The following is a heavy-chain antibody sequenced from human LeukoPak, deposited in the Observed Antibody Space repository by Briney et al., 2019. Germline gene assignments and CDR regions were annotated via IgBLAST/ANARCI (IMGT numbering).Heavy chain of an antibody. CDR1: GFTFSKYW. CDR3: ATKQWLAPPPDS. J-gene: IGHJ4*02. D-gene: IGHD6-19*01. Sequence: GKSLRLSCAATGFTFSKYWMLWISKAPGKGLESVSRINTDGTVTTYADSVKGRFTVSRDNADNTMFLQMNSVRDEDTAVYYCATKQWLAPPPDSWGQGTPVTVSS. CDR2: INTDGTVT. V-gene: IGHV3-74*01.